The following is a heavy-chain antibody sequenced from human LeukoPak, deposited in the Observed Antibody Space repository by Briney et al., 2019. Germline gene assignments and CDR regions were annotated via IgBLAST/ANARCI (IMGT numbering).Heavy chain of an antibody. CDR2: IYYTGST. J-gene: IGHJ4*02. D-gene: IGHD3-22*01. CDR1: GGSISTYY. CDR3: ARDHSYYDSSGYVFDY. V-gene: IGHV4-59*01. Sequence: PSETLSLTCTVSGGSISTYYWSWIRQPPGKGLEWIGYIYYTGSTNYNPSLKSRVTISLDTSKNQFSLKLSSVTAADTAVYYCARDHSYYDSSGYVFDYWGQGTLVTVSS.